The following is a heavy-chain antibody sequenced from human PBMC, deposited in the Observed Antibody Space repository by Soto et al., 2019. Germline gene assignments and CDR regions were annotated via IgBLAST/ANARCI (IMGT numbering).Heavy chain of an antibody. CDR2: INSDGSRT. CDR3: ARVLTGSWNWFDP. Sequence: EVQLVESGGGLVQPGESLRLSCAASGFTFSSYWMHWVRQAPGKGLVWVSRINSDGSRTNYADSVKGRFTVSRDNTKNTRELQMNRLRAEDTAVYYCARVLTGSWNWFDPWGQGTLVTVSS. V-gene: IGHV3-74*01. J-gene: IGHJ5*02. CDR1: GFTFSSYW. D-gene: IGHD6-13*01.